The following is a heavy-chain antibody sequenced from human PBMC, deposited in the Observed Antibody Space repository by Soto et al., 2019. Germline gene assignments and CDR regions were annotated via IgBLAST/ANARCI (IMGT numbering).Heavy chain of an antibody. V-gene: IGHV4-59*01. CDR2: IYFRGTT. J-gene: IGHJ6*02. Sequence: PSETLSLTCTVSGGSISSYYWSWIRQPPGKGLEWIGYIYFRGTTNYNPSLKSRVTMSADTSKNQFSLKLSSVTAADTAVYYCARMEGWLSGYGMDVWGQGTTVTVAS. CDR3: ARMEGWLSGYGMDV. CDR1: GGSISSYY. D-gene: IGHD3-22*01.